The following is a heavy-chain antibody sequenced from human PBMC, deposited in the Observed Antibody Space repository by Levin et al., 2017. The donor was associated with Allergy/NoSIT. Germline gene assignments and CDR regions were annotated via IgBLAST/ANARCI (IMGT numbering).Heavy chain of an antibody. CDR3: AKDIPPDGYSYGYYGMDV. CDR2: ISYDGSDK. Sequence: GGSLRLSCAASGFTFNTYGMHWVRQAPGKGLEWVAVISYDGSDKYYADSVKGRFTISRDNSKNTLYLQMNSLRAEDTAVYYCAKDIPPDGYSYGYYGMDVWGQGTTVTVSS. CDR1: GFTFNTYG. V-gene: IGHV3-30*18. J-gene: IGHJ6*02. D-gene: IGHD5-18*01.